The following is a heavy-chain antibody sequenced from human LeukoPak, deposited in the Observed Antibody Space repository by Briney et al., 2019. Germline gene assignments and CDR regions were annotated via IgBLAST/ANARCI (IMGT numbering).Heavy chain of an antibody. Sequence: GGSLRLSCAASGFTFSNHEMNWVRQAPGKGLEWISYISDSGSTIYYSDSVKGRFTISRDNAKNSLYLQMNSLRAEDTAVYYCARDGTLPFDYRGQGTLVTVSS. CDR1: GFTFSNHE. J-gene: IGHJ4*02. CDR2: ISDSGSTI. CDR3: ARDGTLPFDY. V-gene: IGHV3-48*03.